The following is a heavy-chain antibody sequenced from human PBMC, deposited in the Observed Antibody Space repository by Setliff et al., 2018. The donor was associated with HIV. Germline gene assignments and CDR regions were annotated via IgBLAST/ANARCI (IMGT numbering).Heavy chain of an antibody. V-gene: IGHV4-34*01. Sequence: PSETLSLTCAVYGGSFSGYYWSWVRQPPGKGLEWIGGIHESGITNYNPSLKSRVTLSIHKSEDQFSLKLTSVTVADTAVYYCAREGSERFFDLWGRGTLVTVSS. CDR1: GGSFSGYY. CDR2: IHESGIT. J-gene: IGHJ2*01. CDR3: AREGSERFFDL.